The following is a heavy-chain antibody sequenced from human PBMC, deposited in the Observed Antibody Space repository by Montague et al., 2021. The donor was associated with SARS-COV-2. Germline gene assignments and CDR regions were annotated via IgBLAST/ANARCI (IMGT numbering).Heavy chain of an antibody. CDR1: GYSISSGYY. J-gene: IGHJ4*02. V-gene: IGHV4-38-2*01. Sequence: SETLSLTCSVSGYSISSGYYWGWIRQPPGKGLEWVGCISYIGKTYYSPSLKSQLTISLDSSKNQFSLQARSVTAADTAVYYCARSLDPSGTYYLPYWGQGTLVTVSS. D-gene: IGHD3-10*01. CDR3: ARSLDPSGTYYLPY. CDR2: ISYIGKT.